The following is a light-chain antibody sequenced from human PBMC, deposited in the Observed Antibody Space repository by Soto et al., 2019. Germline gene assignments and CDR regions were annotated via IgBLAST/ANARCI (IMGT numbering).Light chain of an antibody. CDR1: QSVSSN. CDR3: QQYNNWPNT. V-gene: IGKV3-15*01. CDR2: GAS. Sequence: EIVMTQSPATLSVSPGERANLSCRASQSVSSNLAWYQQISGQAARLLIYGASTGATGVPARFSGSGSGTAFTLTISSLQSEDCALYYCQQYNNWPNTFSQATKLELK. J-gene: IGKJ2*01.